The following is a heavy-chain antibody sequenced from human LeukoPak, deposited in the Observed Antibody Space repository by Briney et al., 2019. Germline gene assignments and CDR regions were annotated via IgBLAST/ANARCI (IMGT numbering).Heavy chain of an antibody. CDR1: GYSISGGYY. V-gene: IGHV4-38-2*01. D-gene: IGHD2-15*01. J-gene: IGHJ4*02. CDR3: ARQYCSGGSCYLGY. CDR2: IYHSGST. Sequence: PSETLSLTCAVSGYSISGGYYWGWIRQPPGKGLEWIRGIYHSGSTYYNPSLKSRVTISVDTSKNQFSLKLSSVTAADTAVYYCARQYCSGGSCYLGYWGQGTLVSVSS.